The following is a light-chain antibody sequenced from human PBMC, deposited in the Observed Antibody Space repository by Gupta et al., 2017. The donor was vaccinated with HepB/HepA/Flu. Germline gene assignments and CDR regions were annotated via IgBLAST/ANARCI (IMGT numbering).Light chain of an antibody. J-gene: IGLJ3*02. CDR3: NSYTNRRTLNWV. Sequence: QSALTQPASVSGSPGQSITISCTGNSNDVGGYKFVSWYQQHPGKAPKLIIYDVRNRPSGVSDRFSGSKSGNTASLTISGLQADDEAVYYCNSYTNRRTLNWVFGGGTKLTVV. V-gene: IGLV2-14*01. CDR2: DVR. CDR1: SNDVGGYKF.